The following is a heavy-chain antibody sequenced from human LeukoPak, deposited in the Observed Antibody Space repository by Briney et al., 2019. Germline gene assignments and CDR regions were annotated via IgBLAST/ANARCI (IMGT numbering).Heavy chain of an antibody. Sequence: SETLSLTCAVYGGSISSNSYYWGWIRQPPGKGLEWIGSIYYSGSTYYNPSLKSRVTISVDTSKNQFSLKLTSVTAADTAVYYCARAGDYGDYEGWFDPWGQGTLVTVSS. CDR3: ARAGDYGDYEGWFDP. D-gene: IGHD4-17*01. CDR2: IYYSGST. V-gene: IGHV4-39*07. J-gene: IGHJ5*02. CDR1: GGSISSNSYY.